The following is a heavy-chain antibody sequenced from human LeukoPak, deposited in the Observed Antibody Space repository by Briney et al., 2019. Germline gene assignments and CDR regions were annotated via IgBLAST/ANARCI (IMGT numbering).Heavy chain of an antibody. Sequence: ASVKVTCKVSGYTLTELSMHWVRQAPGKGLEWMGGFDPEDGETIYAQKFQGRVTMTEDTSTDTAYMELSSLRSEDTAVYYCATVALLGQWSAFDIWGQGTMVTVSS. CDR1: GYTLTELS. V-gene: IGHV1-24*01. D-gene: IGHD3-3*02. CDR2: FDPEDGET. J-gene: IGHJ3*02. CDR3: ATVALLGQWSAFDI.